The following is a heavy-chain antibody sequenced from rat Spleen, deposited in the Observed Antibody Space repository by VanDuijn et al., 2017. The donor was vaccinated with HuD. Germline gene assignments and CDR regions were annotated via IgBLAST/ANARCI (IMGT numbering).Heavy chain of an antibody. J-gene: IGHJ2*01. CDR3: ARDGYTLFDY. Sequence: QVQLKESGPGLVQPSQTLSLTCTVSGFSLTSNGVSWVRQPPGKGLEWLAAVSSGGNTYYNSGIKSRLTISRDTSKSQVFLKMNSLQTEDTATYYCARDGYTLFDYWGQGVMVTVSS. V-gene: IGHV2S12*01. D-gene: IGHD1-6*01. CDR1: GFSLTSNG. CDR2: VSSGGNT.